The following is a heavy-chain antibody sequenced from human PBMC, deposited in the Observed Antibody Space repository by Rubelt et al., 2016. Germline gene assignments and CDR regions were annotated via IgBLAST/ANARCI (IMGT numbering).Heavy chain of an antibody. CDR2: INAGNGNT. J-gene: IGHJ2*01. CDR1: GYPFTSYA. Sequence: QVQLVQSGAEVKKPGASVKVSCKSSGYPFTSYAMHLVRQAPGQRLEWMGWINAGNGNTKYSQKFQGRVNITRETSASTADMGLSSLRSEDTAVYYWARSKDTAMVTDADWYFDLWGRGTLVTVSS. CDR3: ARSKDTAMVTDADWYFDL. D-gene: IGHD5-18*01. V-gene: IGHV1-3*01.